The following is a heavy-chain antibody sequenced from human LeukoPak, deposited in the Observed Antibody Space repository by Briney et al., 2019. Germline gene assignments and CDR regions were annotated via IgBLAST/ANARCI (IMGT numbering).Heavy chain of an antibody. J-gene: IGHJ5*02. Sequence: ASVKVSCKASGYRFTDYYLHWVRQAPGQGLEWVGGINPNSGGTNYAKRFQGRATMTRDTSTSTAYMELSSLTSDDTALYFCARVPCLSSTCSTNNWFDPWGQGTLVTVS. D-gene: IGHD2-2*01. CDR2: INPNSGGT. CDR3: ARVPCLSSTCSTNNWFDP. V-gene: IGHV1-2*02. CDR1: GYRFTDYY.